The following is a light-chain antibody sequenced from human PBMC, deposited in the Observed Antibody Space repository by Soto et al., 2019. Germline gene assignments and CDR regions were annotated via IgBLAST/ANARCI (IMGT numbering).Light chain of an antibody. CDR3: QQYGDWPLT. CDR1: QSVGNN. CDR2: ATS. J-gene: IGKJ4*01. V-gene: IGKV3-15*01. Sequence: EIVLTQSPATLSVSPGARATLSCRASQSVGNNFAWYQQKPGQAPRLLIFATSTRATGVPARFSGSGSGTEVTLTISSLQSEDFAVYYCQQYGDWPLTFGGGAKVEIE.